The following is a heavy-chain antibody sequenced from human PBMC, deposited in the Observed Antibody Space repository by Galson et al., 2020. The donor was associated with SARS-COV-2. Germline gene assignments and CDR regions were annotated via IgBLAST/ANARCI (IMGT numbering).Heavy chain of an antibody. CDR3: ARIRPKGVGTTYWYFDL. D-gene: IGHD1-1*01. J-gene: IGHJ2*01. CDR1: GFSLSTSGMC. CDR2: IDWDDDK. V-gene: IGHV2-70*17. Sequence: ESGPTLLKPTQTLTLTCTFSGFSLSTSGMCVSWIRQSPGKALEWLARIDWDDDKFYSTSLKTRLTISKDTSKNQVVLTMTNMDPVDTATYYCARIRPKGVGTTYWYFDLWGRGTLVTVSS.